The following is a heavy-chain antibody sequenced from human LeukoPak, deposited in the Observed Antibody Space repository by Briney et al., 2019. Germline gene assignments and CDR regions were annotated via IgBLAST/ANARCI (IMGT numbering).Heavy chain of an antibody. J-gene: IGHJ4*02. CDR2: IFHSGGT. CDR3: ARDRPSWSGDKSIHY. CDR1: GYSISSGYF. Sequence: SETLSLTCTVSGYSISSGYFWGWIRQPPGKGLEWIGSIFHSGGTYYNPSLKSRVTISVDTSKNQFSLKLTSVTAADTAVYYCARDRPSWSGDKSIHYWGQGTLVTVSS. V-gene: IGHV4-38-2*02. D-gene: IGHD3-10*01.